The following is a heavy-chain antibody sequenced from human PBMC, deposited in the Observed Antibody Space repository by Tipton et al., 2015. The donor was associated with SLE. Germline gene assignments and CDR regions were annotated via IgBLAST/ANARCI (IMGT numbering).Heavy chain of an antibody. Sequence: TLSLTCTVSGGSISSGDYYWSWIRQPPGKGLEWIGYIYYSGSTYYNPSLKSRVTISVDTSKNQFSLKLSSVTAADTVVYYCARDLHGVAPLGYWGQGTLVTVSS. CDR2: IYYSGST. D-gene: IGHD2-15*01. CDR3: ARDLHGVAPLGY. J-gene: IGHJ1*01. V-gene: IGHV4-30-4*01. CDR1: GGSISSGDYY.